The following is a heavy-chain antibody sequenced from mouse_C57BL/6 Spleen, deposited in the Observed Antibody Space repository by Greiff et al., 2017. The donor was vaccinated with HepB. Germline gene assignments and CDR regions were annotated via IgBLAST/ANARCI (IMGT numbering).Heavy chain of an antibody. V-gene: IGHV5-4*01. CDR3: ARDRDTVVARYAMDY. J-gene: IGHJ4*01. CDR1: GFTFSSYA. CDR2: ISDGGSYT. Sequence: EVKLMESGGGLVKPGGSLKLSCAASGFTFSSYAMSWVRQTPEKRLEWVATISDGGSYTYYPDNVKGRFTISRDNAKNNLYLQMSHLKSEDTAMYYCARDRDTVVARYAMDYWGQGTSVTVSS. D-gene: IGHD1-1*01.